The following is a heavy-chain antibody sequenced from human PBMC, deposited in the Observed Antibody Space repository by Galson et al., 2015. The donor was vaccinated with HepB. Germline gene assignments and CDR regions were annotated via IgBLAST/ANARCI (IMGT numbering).Heavy chain of an antibody. J-gene: IGHJ3*02. CDR2: IIPVFHEP. V-gene: IGHV1-69*13. CDR3: AGGQTDVKALWTFEI. D-gene: IGHD3-10*01. Sequence: SVKVSCKASGRIFGGFAISWVRQAPGQGPEWMGGIIPVFHEPNYAPRFQGRVRITADESTSTAYMDLSSLRSEDTAIYYCAGGQTDVKALWTFEIWGQGTMVTVSS. CDR1: GRIFGGFA.